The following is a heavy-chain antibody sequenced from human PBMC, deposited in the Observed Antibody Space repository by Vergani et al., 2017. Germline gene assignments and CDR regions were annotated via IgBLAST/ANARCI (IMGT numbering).Heavy chain of an antibody. V-gene: IGHV3-23*01. J-gene: IGHJ4*02. D-gene: IGHD6-13*01. Sequence: EVQLLESGGGLVQPGGSLRLSCAASAFTFSSYAMSWVRQAPGKGLEWVSAISGSGGSTYYADSVKGRFTISRDNSKNTLYLQMNSLRAEDTAVYYCAKDLAAAELIDYWGQGTLVTVSS. CDR1: AFTFSSYA. CDR2: ISGSGGST. CDR3: AKDLAAAELIDY.